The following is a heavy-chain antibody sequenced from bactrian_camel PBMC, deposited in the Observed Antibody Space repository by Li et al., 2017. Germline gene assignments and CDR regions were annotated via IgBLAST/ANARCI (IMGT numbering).Heavy chain of an antibody. CDR1: AFTFSSYN. CDR2: ISGSSRT. V-gene: IGHV3S9*01. D-gene: IGHD6*01. CDR3: AAGPWYTDEYKY. Sequence: QLVESGGGSMQSGGSLRLSCAASAFTFSSYNMAWVRQVPGKGLEWVSSISGSSRTYYSNSVKGRCTIARDNTKNTVYLQMISLESEDTALYYCAAGPWYTDEYKYWGQ. J-gene: IGHJ4*01.